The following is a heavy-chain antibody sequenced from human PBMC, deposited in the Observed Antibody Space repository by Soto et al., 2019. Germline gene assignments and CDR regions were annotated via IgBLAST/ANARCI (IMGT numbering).Heavy chain of an antibody. V-gene: IGHV4-39*01. CDR1: GGSISSSSYY. CDR3: VRTYSSGWYWYFDL. CDR2: IYYSGST. D-gene: IGHD6-19*01. Sequence: QLQLQESGPGLVKPSETLSLTCTVSGGSISSSSYYWGWIRQPPGKGLEWIGSIYYSGSTYYNPSIKSRVTLSVDTSKKQFSLKLSSVTAADTAVYYCVRTYSSGWYWYFDLWGRGTLVTVSS. J-gene: IGHJ2*01.